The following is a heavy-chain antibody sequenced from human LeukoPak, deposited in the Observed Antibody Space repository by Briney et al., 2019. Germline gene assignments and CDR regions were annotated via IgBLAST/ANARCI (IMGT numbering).Heavy chain of an antibody. CDR3: AGGQYYDFWSGLSPFDI. V-gene: IGHV3-30*02. CDR2: IRYDGSNK. J-gene: IGHJ3*02. D-gene: IGHD3-3*01. CDR1: GFTFSSYG. Sequence: GGSLRLSCAASGFTFSSYGMHWVRQAPGKGLEWVAFIRYDGSNKYYADSVKGRFTISRDNSKNTLYLQMNSLRAEDTAVYYCAGGQYYDFWSGLSPFDIWGQGTMVTVSS.